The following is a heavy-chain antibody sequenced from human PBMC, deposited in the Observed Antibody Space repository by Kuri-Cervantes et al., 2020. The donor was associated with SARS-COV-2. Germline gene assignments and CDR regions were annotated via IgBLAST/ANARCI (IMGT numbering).Heavy chain of an antibody. CDR2: IYPGDSDT. Sequence: GESLKISCKASGYTFTPFWIGWVRQTPGKGLEWMGIIYPGDSDTRYSPSFQGQVSISADKSNTTAYLQWSSLKASDTAVYYCARHRNPYSDYSLDLWGQGTLVTVSS. V-gene: IGHV5-51*01. CDR3: ARHRNPYSDYSLDL. CDR1: GYTFTPFW. D-gene: IGHD4-11*01. J-gene: IGHJ5*02.